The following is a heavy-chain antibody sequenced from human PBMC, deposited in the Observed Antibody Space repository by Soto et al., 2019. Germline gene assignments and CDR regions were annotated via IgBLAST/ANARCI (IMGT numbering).Heavy chain of an antibody. CDR2: FYHHGST. CDR1: GGSISTSNW. CDR3: ATLAVAGHFDY. V-gene: IGHV4-4*02. Sequence: SETLSLTCAVSGGSISTSNWWSWVRQPPGKGLEWIGEFYHHGSTNYNPSLKSRVTISVDKSKNQFSLKLSSVTAADTAVYYCATLAVAGHFDYWGQGTLVTVSS. D-gene: IGHD6-19*01. J-gene: IGHJ4*02.